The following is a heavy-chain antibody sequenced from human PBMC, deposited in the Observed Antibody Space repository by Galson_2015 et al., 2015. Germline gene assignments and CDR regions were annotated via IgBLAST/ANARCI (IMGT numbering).Heavy chain of an antibody. D-gene: IGHD3-3*01. V-gene: IGHV3-21*01. Sequence: SLRLSCAASEFTFSSYYMSWVRQAPGKGLEWVSYIRRTTTYIYYADSVKGRFTISRDNAKNSLYLQMNSLGAEDTAVYYCARQILDYDSRSGYYPTNFDYGGQGRLVTVAS. CDR1: EFTFSSYY. J-gene: IGHJ4*02. CDR3: ARQILDYDSRSGYYPTNFDY. CDR2: IRRTTTYI.